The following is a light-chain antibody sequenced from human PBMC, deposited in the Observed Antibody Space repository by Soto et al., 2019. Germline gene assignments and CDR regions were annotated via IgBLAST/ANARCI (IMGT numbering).Light chain of an antibody. V-gene: IGKV3D-20*02. CDR2: DAS. J-gene: IGKJ5*01. Sequence: EIVFTQSPGTLSLSPGERATLSCSASQSVSSSYLAWYQQKPGQAPRLLIYDASNRATGIPARFSGSGSGTDFTLTINSLEPEDSAVYYCQQRSNWPSITFGQGTRLEIK. CDR3: QQRSNWPSIT. CDR1: QSVSSSY.